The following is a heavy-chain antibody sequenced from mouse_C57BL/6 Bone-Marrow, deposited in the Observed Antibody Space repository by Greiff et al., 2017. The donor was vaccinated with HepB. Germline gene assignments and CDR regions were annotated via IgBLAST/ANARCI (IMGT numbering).Heavy chain of an antibody. CDR1: GYNFTSYG. CDR3: ARGVTLMDY. V-gene: IGHV1-81*01. D-gene: IGHD2-13*01. J-gene: IGHJ4*01. CDR2: IYPRSGNT. Sequence: QVQLQQSGAELARPGASVKLSCKASGYNFTSYGISWVKQRTGQGLEWIGGIYPRSGNTYYNEKFKGKATMTADKSSSTAYMELRRLTSEDSAVYFCARGVTLMDYGGQGTSVTVSA.